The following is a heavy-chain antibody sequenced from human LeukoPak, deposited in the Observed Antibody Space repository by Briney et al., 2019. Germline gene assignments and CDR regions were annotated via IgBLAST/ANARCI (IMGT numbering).Heavy chain of an antibody. CDR2: ISSTSSYI. Sequence: NPGGSLRLSCAASGFTFSSYSMNWVRQAPGKGLEWVSSISSTSSYIYYADSVKGRFTISRDNAKNSLYLQMNSLRAEDTAVYYCARGRLGDFDYWGQGTLVTVSS. V-gene: IGHV3-21*01. CDR1: GFTFSSYS. CDR3: ARGRLGDFDY. J-gene: IGHJ4*02. D-gene: IGHD3-10*01.